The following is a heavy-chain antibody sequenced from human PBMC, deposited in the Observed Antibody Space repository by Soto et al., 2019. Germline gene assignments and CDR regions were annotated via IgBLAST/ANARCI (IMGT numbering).Heavy chain of an antibody. Sequence: ASVKVSCKASGYTFTGYYMHWVRQAPGQGLEWMGWINPNSGGTNYAQKFQGRVTMTRDTSTSTACMELSRLRSDDTAVYYCAREGEFYYGMDVWGQGTTVTVSS. CDR3: AREGEFYYGMDV. V-gene: IGHV1-2*02. J-gene: IGHJ6*01. CDR2: INPNSGGT. CDR1: GYTFTGYY. D-gene: IGHD3-16*01.